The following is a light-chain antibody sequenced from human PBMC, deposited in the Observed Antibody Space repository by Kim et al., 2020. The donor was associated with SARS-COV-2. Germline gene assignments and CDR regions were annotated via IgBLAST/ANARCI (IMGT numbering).Light chain of an antibody. CDR3: QAWDPWV. V-gene: IGLV3-1*01. Sequence: SYELTQPPSVSVSPGQTASITCSGDKLGDKYACWYQQKPGQSPVLVIYQDSKRPSGIPERFSGSNSGNTATLTISGTQAMVEADYYCQAWDPWVFGGGTQLTVL. J-gene: IGLJ3*02. CDR1: KLGDKY. CDR2: QDS.